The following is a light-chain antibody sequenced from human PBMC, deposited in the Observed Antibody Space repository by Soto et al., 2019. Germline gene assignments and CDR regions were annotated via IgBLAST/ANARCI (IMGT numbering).Light chain of an antibody. V-gene: IGKV1-5*03. CDR1: QTISSW. CDR3: QHYNSYSEA. J-gene: IGKJ1*01. CDR2: KAS. Sequence: DIQMTHSPSTLSASVGDRVIITSRAGQTISSWLAWYQQKPGKAPKLLIYKASTLKSGVPSRFSGSGSGTEFTLTISSLQPDDFATYYCQHYNSYSEAFGQGTKVDI.